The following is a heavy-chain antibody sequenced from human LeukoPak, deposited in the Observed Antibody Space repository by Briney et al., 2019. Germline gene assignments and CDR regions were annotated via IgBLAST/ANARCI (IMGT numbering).Heavy chain of an antibody. CDR2: IYYSGST. V-gene: IGHV4-59*08. J-gene: IGHJ5*02. D-gene: IGHD6-19*01. Sequence: PSETLSLTCTVSGGSISSYYWSWIRQPPGKGLEWIGYIYYSGSTNYNPSLKSRVPISVDTSKNQFSLKLSSVTAADTAVYYCARRLSIAVAGPPGQFDPWAREPWSPSPQ. CDR1: GGSISSYY. CDR3: ARRLSIAVAGPPGQFDP.